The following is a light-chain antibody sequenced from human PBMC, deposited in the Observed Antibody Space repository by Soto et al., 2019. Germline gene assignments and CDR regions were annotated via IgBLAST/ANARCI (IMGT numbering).Light chain of an antibody. J-gene: IGLJ3*02. V-gene: IGLV4-69*01. CDR1: SGHSSYA. CDR3: QTWGTGIDWV. CDR2: VTSDGGH. Sequence: QAVVTQSPSASASLGASVKLTCTLSSGHSSYAIAWHQQQPEKGPRFLMKVTSDGGHFKGDGVPDRFSASSSGAERYLIISSLHSEDEADYYCQTWGTGIDWVFGGGTKLTVL.